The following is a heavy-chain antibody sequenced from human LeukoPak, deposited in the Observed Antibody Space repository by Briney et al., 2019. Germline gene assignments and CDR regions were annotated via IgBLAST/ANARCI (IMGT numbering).Heavy chain of an antibody. D-gene: IGHD2-2*01. CDR2: ISAYNGNT. CDR1: GYTFTSYD. V-gene: IGHV1-18*01. CDR3: AREYYCSSTSCTYYYYYGMDV. J-gene: IGHJ6*02. Sequence: GASVKVSCKASGYTFTSYDISWVRQAPGQGLEWMGWISAYNGNTNYAQKLQGRVTMTTDTSTSTAYMELRSLRSDDTAVYYCAREYYCSSTSCTYYYYYGMDVWGQGTTVTVSS.